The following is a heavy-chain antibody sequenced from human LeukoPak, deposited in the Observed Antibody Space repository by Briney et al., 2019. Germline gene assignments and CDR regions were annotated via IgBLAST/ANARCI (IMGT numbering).Heavy chain of an antibody. V-gene: IGHV3-48*01. CDR1: GFSLRMSG. J-gene: IGHJ4*02. D-gene: IGHD5-12*01. CDR2: VSSSGNDV. CDR3: ARDLYGTSRGYSGYDFDY. Sequence: GGSLRLSCAAAGFSLRMSGMNWVRQAPGKGLEWVSYVSSSGNDVAYADSVKGRFTISRDNAKNLLFLQMNSLRAEDTAVYYCARDLYGTSRGYSGYDFDYWGQGTLVTVSS.